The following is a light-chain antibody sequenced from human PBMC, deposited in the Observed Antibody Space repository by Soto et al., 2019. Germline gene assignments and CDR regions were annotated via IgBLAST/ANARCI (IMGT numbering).Light chain of an antibody. J-gene: IGKJ3*01. Sequence: EIVLTQSPDTLSLSPGERATLFCRASQTLSINSLAWYQQKPGLAPRLLIYAASTRHTGIPDRFNGSGSGTDFALTINRLEPEDFAVYFCQQYDGAPRTFGPGTKVDVK. V-gene: IGKV3-20*01. CDR2: AAS. CDR1: QTLSINS. CDR3: QQYDGAPRT.